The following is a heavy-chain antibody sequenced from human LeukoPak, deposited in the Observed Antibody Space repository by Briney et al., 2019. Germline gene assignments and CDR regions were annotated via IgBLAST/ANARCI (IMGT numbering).Heavy chain of an antibody. CDR1: GFTFDDYA. D-gene: IGHD6-19*01. CDR3: AKVRLGAVAGPFDI. CDR2: ISWNSGSI. J-gene: IGHJ3*02. V-gene: IGHV3-9*01. Sequence: PGGSLRLSCAASGFTFDDYAMHWVRQAPGKGLEWVSGISWNSGSIGYADSVKGRFTISRDNAKNSLYLQMNSLRAEDTALYYCAKVRLGAVAGPFDIWGQGTMVTVSS.